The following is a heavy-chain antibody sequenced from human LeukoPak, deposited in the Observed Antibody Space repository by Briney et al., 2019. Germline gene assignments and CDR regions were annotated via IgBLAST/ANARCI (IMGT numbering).Heavy chain of an antibody. CDR2: IYYSGST. J-gene: IGHJ6*02. Sequence: SETLSLTCTVSGGSISSYYWSWIRQPPGKGLEWIGYIYYSGSTNYNPSLKSRVTISVDTSKNQFSLKLSSVTAADTAVYYCARHSYGYSSSPPYYSMDVWGQGTTVTVSS. D-gene: IGHD6-13*01. CDR1: GGSISSYY. V-gene: IGHV4-59*08. CDR3: ARHSYGYSSSPPYYSMDV.